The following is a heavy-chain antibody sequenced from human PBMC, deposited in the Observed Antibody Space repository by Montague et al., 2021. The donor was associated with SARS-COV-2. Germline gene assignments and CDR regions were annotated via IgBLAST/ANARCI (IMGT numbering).Heavy chain of an antibody. CDR1: GFTFSSYG. CDR3: AGSLLEYYGMDV. Sequence: SLRLSCAASGFTFSSYGMHWVRQAPGKGLEWVAVISYDGSNKYYADSVKGRFTISRDNPKNTLYLQMNSLRAEDTAVYYCAGSLLEYYGMDVWGQGTTVTVSS. D-gene: IGHD3-3*01. J-gene: IGHJ6*02. V-gene: IGHV3-30*03. CDR2: ISYDGSNK.